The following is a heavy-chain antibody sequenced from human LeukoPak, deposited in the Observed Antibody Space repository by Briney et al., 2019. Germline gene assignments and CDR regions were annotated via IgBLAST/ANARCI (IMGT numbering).Heavy chain of an antibody. D-gene: IGHD3-9*01. CDR2: INDAVRGT. J-gene: IGHJ3*02. CDR3: AREDYFDWSDAFDI. Sequence: CLRPSCAASGVTLSDYWMHWGRQVGGKRLGWVSRINDAVRGTFSAASVTGRFTISRDNAKNTLYLHWNSVRAEDRAGPYFAREDYFDWSDAFDIWGQGTMVTVSS. CDR1: GVTLSDYW. V-gene: IGHV3-74*01.